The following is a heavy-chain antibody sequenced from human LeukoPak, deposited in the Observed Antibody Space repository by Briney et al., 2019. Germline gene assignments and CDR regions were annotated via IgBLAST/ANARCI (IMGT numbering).Heavy chain of an antibody. CDR1: GFTFTHYY. D-gene: IGHD1-7*01. V-gene: IGHV1-46*01. CDR3: ARDHDWNYNVDDWYYFDY. Sequence: ASVKVSCKASGFTFTHYYIHWVRQAPGQGLEWMGIINPSGRGTNYAQKFRGRVTMTRDTSTSTVYMELSSLRSDDTAVYYCARDHDWNYNVDDWYYFDYWGQGTLVTVSS. J-gene: IGHJ4*02. CDR2: INPSGRGT.